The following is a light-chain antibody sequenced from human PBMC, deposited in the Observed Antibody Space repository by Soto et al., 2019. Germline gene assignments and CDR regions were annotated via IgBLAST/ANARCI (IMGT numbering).Light chain of an antibody. Sequence: QSVLTQPGSVSGSPGQSITISCTGTSSDVGSYNLVSWYQQHPGKAPKLMIYEVSKRPSGVSNRFSGSKSGNTASLTISGLQAEDEADYYCCPYAGSSTFEVFGTGTKVTVL. CDR3: CPYAGSSTFEV. V-gene: IGLV2-23*02. CDR2: EVS. J-gene: IGLJ1*01. CDR1: SSDVGSYNL.